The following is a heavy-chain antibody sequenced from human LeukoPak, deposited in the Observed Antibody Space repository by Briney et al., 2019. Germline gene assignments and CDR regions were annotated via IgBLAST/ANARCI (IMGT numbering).Heavy chain of an antibody. CDR1: GFTFSSYA. V-gene: IGHV3-30*04. CDR3: TREQGGYDFWSGFRPGWFDP. J-gene: IGHJ5*02. Sequence: PGRSLRLSCAASGFTFSSYATHWVRQAPGKGLEWVAVISYDGSNKYYADSVKGRFTISRDNSKNTLYLQMNSLRAEDTAVYYCTREQGGYDFWSGFRPGWFDPWGQGTLVTVSS. D-gene: IGHD3-3*01. CDR2: ISYDGSNK.